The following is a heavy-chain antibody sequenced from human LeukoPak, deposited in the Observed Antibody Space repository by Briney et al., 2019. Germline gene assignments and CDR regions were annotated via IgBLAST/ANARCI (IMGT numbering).Heavy chain of an antibody. CDR3: ARGNRLYTSSWSSLAFDF. Sequence: ASVKVSCKASGYTFTSYDINWVRQATGQGLEWMGWVNPKSGYTGYAQKFQGRVTMTRSTSISTAYMELSSLRSEDTAVNYCARGNRLYTSSWSSLAFDFWGQGTMVTVSS. D-gene: IGHD6-13*01. V-gene: IGHV1-8*01. J-gene: IGHJ3*01. CDR1: GYTFTSYD. CDR2: VNPKSGYT.